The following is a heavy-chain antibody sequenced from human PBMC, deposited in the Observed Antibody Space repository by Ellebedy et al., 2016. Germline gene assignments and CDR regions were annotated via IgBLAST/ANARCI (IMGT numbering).Heavy chain of an antibody. CDR3: AKWNGDWHAFDV. J-gene: IGHJ3*01. D-gene: IGHD1-1*01. CDR2: VFHTGTT. V-gene: IGHV4-59*02. Sequence: SETLSLTCNVFGGSVSSDYWNWIRRPPGKGLEWIGYVFHTGTTNYNPSLKSRVTMSVDTSKSQFSLRLTSVSAADTAVYYCAKWNGDWHAFDVWGQGKMVTVSS. CDR1: GGSVSSDY.